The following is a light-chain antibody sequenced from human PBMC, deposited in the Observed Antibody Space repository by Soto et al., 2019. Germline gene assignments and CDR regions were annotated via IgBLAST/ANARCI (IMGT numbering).Light chain of an antibody. CDR1: QNIDNL. J-gene: IGKJ1*01. CDR2: DGS. CDR3: QQYNSYSPT. V-gene: IGKV1-5*01. Sequence: IQMTQSPSNLSASLGDSVTITWWASQNIDNLLAWYQQKKGQAPKVVIFDGSRLETGVPSRFSGSGYGTTFNLTISSLQTDDFATYYCQQYNSYSPTFGPGTKVDIK.